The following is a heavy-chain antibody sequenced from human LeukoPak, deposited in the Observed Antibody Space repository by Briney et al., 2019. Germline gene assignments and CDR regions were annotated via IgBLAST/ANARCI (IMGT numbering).Heavy chain of an antibody. D-gene: IGHD3-10*01. J-gene: IGHJ4*02. V-gene: IGHV3-21*01. CDR2: ISSSSSYI. CDR1: GFTLSSHS. CDR3: ARAAENYGERFDS. Sequence: AGGSLRLSCAASGFTLSSHSMNWVRQAPGKGLEWVSSISSSSSYIYYADSVKGRFTISRDNAKNSLYLQMNSLRAEDTAVYYCARAAENYGERFDSWGQGTLVTVSS.